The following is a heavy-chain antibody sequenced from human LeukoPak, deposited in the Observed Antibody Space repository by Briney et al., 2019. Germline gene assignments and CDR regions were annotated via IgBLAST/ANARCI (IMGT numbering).Heavy chain of an antibody. Sequence: AGGSLRLSCAASGFTFSSYAMHWVRQAPGKGLEYVSAISSNGGSTYYANSVKGRFTISRDNSKNTLYLQMGSLRAEDMAVYYCARVADYYGSGSPHYYFDYWGQGTLVTVSS. J-gene: IGHJ4*02. CDR1: GFTFSSYA. CDR2: ISSNGGST. CDR3: ARVADYYGSGSPHYYFDY. V-gene: IGHV3-64*01. D-gene: IGHD3-10*01.